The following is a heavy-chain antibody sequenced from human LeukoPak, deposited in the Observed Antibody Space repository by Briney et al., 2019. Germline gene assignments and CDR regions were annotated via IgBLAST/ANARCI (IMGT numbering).Heavy chain of an antibody. J-gene: IGHJ4*02. V-gene: IGHV3-33*01. CDR3: AGDPPYYYDSSGPGGLDY. CDR1: GFTFSSYG. D-gene: IGHD3-22*01. Sequence: GRSLRLSCAASGFTFSSYGMHWVRQAPGKGLKWVAVIWYDGSNKYYADSVKGRFTISRDNSKNTLYLQMNSLRAEDTAVYYCAGDPPYYYDSSGPGGLDYWGQGTLVTVSS. CDR2: IWYDGSNK.